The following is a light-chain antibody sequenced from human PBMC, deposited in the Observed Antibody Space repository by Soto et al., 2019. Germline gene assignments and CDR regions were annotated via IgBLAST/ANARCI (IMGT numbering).Light chain of an antibody. CDR1: QSVSRY. Sequence: EIGLTQSPATLSLSPGERATLSCRASQSVSRYLAWYQQKPGQAPRLLIHDTSNRATGIPARFSGSGSGTDFTLTISSLEPEDFAVYYCQQRSNWLITFGQGTRLEIK. J-gene: IGKJ5*01. CDR3: QQRSNWLIT. CDR2: DTS. V-gene: IGKV3-11*01.